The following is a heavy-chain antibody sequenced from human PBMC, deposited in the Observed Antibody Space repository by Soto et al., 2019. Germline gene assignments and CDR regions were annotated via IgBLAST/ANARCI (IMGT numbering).Heavy chain of an antibody. D-gene: IGHD6-13*01. V-gene: IGHV2-5*02. J-gene: IGHJ5*02. CDR2: IYWDDDK. Sequence: QITLKESGPTLVKPTQTLTLTCTFSGFSLSTSGVGVGWIRQPSGKALEWLALIYWDDDKYYSPSLKSRVTITKDTSKNQVVLTMTNMDPVDTATYFCAHRQAARHAFDPWGQGTLVTVSS. CDR3: AHRQAARHAFDP. CDR1: GFSLSTSGVG.